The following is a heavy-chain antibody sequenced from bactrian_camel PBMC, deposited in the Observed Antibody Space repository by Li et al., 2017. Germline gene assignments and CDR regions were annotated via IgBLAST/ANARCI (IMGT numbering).Heavy chain of an antibody. V-gene: IGHV3S59*01. CDR3: AAKTGVATPLDPTGYEY. CDR1: EYAYTSNC. Sequence: QLVESGGGSVQAGGSLRLSCVASEYAYTSNCMAWFRQRPGNEREGIATISDDFGSSQLYADSVKGRFTISRDNAKDMLYLQMDNLKPEDTAVYYCAAKTGVATPLDPTGYEYWGQGTQVTVS. D-gene: IGHD7*01. CDR2: ISDDFGSSQ. J-gene: IGHJ4*01.